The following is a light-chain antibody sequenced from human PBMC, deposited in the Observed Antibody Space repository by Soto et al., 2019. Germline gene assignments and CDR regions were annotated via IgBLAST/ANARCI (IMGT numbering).Light chain of an antibody. CDR2: DVA. CDR1: GNDVGAYNY. Sequence: QSVLTQPRSVSGSPGQSVTISCTGTGNDVGAYNYVSWYQQHPGRPPKLMIYDVASWPSGVPDRFSGSKSGNTASLTISGLKAEDEDAYFCCSYAGGYTYLFGTGTKVTVL. J-gene: IGLJ1*01. CDR3: CSYAGGYTYL. V-gene: IGLV2-11*01.